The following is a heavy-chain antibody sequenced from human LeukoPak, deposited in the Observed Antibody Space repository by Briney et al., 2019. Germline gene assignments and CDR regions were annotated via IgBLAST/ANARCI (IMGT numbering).Heavy chain of an antibody. D-gene: IGHD6-19*01. Sequence: GGSLTLSCTASGFAFSVYAMIWLRQPPGKGLEWVSTINANSGTTSYAASVRGRFTISRDNSKNTLYLQLNTLRADDTATYYCAKPISGGLAVTADWFHPWGQGTLVVVSS. CDR2: INANSGTT. V-gene: IGHV3-23*01. CDR1: GFAFSVYA. J-gene: IGHJ5*01. CDR3: AKPISGGLAVTADWFHP.